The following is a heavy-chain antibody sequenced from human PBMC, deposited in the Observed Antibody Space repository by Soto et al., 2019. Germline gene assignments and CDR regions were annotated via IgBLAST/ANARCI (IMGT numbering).Heavy chain of an antibody. CDR3: ARDSVVVVAATRDNWFDP. D-gene: IGHD2-15*01. CDR1: GGSFSGYY. J-gene: IGHJ5*02. Sequence: SETLSLTCAVYGGSFSGYYWSWIRQPPGKGLEWIGEINHSGSTNYNPSLKSRVTISVDTSKNQFSLKLSSVTAADTAVYYCARDSVVVVAATRDNWFDPWGQGTLVTVSS. V-gene: IGHV4-34*01. CDR2: INHSGST.